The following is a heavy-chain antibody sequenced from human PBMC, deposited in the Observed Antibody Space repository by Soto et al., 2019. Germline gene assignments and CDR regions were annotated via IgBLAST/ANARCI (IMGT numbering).Heavy chain of an antibody. J-gene: IGHJ6*02. CDR1: GFTFSSYG. V-gene: IGHV3-30*18. D-gene: IGHD3-9*01. CDR3: ANRGLRYFDWLLNYYYYYGMDF. CDR2: ISYDGSNK. Sequence: QVQLVESGGGVVQPGRSLRLSCAASGFTFSSYGMHWVRQAPGKGLEWVAVISYDGSNKYYADSVKGRFTISRDNSKNTLYLQMNSLRAEDTAVYYCANRGLRYFDWLLNYYYYYGMDFWGQGTTVTVSS.